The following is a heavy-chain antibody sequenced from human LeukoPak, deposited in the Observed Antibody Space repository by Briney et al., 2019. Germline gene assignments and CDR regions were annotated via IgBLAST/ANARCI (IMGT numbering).Heavy chain of an antibody. J-gene: IGHJ4*02. CDR3: AKVAIAAAAYFDY. V-gene: IGHV3-9*01. D-gene: IGHD6-13*01. Sequence: GGSLRLSCAASGFTFDDYAMHWVRQAPGKGLEWVSGISWNSGSIGYADSVKGRFTISRDNAKNSLYLQVNSLRAEDTALYYCAKVAIAAAAYFDYWGQGTLVTVSS. CDR1: GFTFDDYA. CDR2: ISWNSGSI.